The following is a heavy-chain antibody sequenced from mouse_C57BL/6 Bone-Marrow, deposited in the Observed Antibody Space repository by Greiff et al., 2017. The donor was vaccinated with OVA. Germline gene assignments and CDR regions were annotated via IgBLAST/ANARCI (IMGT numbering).Heavy chain of an antibody. J-gene: IGHJ4*01. CDR1: GYTFTSYW. CDR2: IDPNSVVT. Sequence: VQLVESGAELVKPGASVKLSCKASGYTFTSYWMHWVKQRPGRGLEWIGRIDPNSVVTKYNEKVKSKATLTVDKPSSTAYMQLSSLTSEDSAVYYCARRSMIRYAMDYWGQGTSVTVSS. D-gene: IGHD2-4*01. CDR3: ARRSMIRYAMDY. V-gene: IGHV1-72*01.